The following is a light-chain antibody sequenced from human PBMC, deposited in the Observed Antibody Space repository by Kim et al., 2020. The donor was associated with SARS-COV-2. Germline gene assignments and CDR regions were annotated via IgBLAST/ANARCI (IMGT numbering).Light chain of an antibody. CDR1: QTIHSF. J-gene: IGKJ2*01. CDR2: SAS. Sequence: DIQMTQSPSSLSASVGDRVTITCRAGQTIHSFLNWYQQKPGKAPKLLMYSASSLQSGVPSRFSGSGSGTDFTLTISSLQPEDFATYYCQQSYNSPYTFGQGTKLEIK. CDR3: QQSYNSPYT. V-gene: IGKV1-39*01.